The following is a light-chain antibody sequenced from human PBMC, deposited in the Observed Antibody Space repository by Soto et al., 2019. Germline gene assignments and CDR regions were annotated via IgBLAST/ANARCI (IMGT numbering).Light chain of an antibody. Sequence: QSVLTQPASVSGSPGQSITISCTGTSSDLAIYNYVSWYQQQPGKAPKLMIYQVTNRPSGVSNRFSGSRSGNTASLTISGLQAEDEADYYCSSYASSRTLFGGGTKVTVL. CDR3: SSYASSRTL. J-gene: IGLJ2*01. CDR2: QVT. CDR1: SSDLAIYNY. V-gene: IGLV2-14*01.